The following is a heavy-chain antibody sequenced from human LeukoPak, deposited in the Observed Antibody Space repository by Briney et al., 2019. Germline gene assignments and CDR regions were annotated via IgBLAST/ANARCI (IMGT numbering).Heavy chain of an antibody. CDR1: GGSISSGDYS. V-gene: IGHV4-30-2*01. Sequence: SQTLSLTCAVSGGSISSGDYSWSWIRQPPGEGLEWIGYVSHSGSTYYNPSLKSRVTISVDRSKNQFSLKLSSVTAADTAVYYCARGGYSWYDDWGQGTLVTISS. CDR3: ARGGYSWYDD. CDR2: VSHSGST. J-gene: IGHJ5*02.